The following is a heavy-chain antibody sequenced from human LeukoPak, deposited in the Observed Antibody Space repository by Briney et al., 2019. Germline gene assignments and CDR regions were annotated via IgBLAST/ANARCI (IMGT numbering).Heavy chain of an antibody. V-gene: IGHV4-39*01. D-gene: IGHD3-9*01. CDR1: GGSISSSSYY. J-gene: IGHJ3*02. Sequence: SETLSLTCTVPGGSISSSSYYWGWIRQPPGKGLEWIGSIYYSGSTYYNPSLKSRVTISVDTSKNQFSLKLSSVTAADTAVYYCARHYDILAGYYTSHAFDIWGQGTRVTVSS. CDR2: IYYSGST. CDR3: ARHYDILAGYYTSHAFDI.